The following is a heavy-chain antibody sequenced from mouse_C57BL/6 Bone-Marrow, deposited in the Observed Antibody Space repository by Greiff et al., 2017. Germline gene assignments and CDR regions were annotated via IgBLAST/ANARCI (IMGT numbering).Heavy chain of an antibody. CDR2: INSDGGST. CDR3: ARHEGDSSGYWFAY. Sequence: DVMLVESGGGLVQPGESLKLSCESNEYEFPSHDMSWVRKTPETRLELVAAINSDGGSTYYPDTMERRFIISRDNTKKTLYLQMSSLRSEDTALYYCARHEGDSSGYWFAYWGQGTLVTVSA. D-gene: IGHD3-2*02. V-gene: IGHV5-2*01. J-gene: IGHJ3*01. CDR1: EYEFPSHD.